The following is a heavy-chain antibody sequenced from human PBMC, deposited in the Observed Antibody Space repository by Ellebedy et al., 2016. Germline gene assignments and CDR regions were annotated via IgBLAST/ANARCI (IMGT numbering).Heavy chain of an antibody. CDR3: ASVKRDGYIYFDY. Sequence: GSLRLSCTVSGVSINNYYWSWIRQTPGKGLEWIGYIYYSWSTYYNPSLKSRVTISTDMSKNQISLKLSSVTAADTAVYYCASVKRDGYIYFDYWGQGTLVTVSS. D-gene: IGHD5-24*01. J-gene: IGHJ4*02. CDR1: GVSINNYY. V-gene: IGHV4-59*01. CDR2: IYYSWST.